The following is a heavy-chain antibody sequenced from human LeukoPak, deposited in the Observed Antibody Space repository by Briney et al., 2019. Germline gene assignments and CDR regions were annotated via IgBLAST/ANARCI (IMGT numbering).Heavy chain of an antibody. V-gene: IGHV5-10-1*01. Sequence: GESLKISCKGSGYSFTNYWITWVRQMPGKGLEWMGKIDPSDSYTNYSPSFQGHVTISADKSFSTAYLQWSSLKASDTAMYYCARFVCSGGSCYYFDYWGQGTLVTVSS. J-gene: IGHJ4*02. CDR2: IDPSDSYT. CDR1: GYSFTNYW. CDR3: ARFVCSGGSCYYFDY. D-gene: IGHD2-15*01.